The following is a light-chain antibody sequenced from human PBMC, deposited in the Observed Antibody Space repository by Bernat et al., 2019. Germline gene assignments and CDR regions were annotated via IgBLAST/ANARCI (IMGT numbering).Light chain of an antibody. J-gene: IGKJ3*01. Sequence: EIVLTQSPGTLSLSPGERATLSCRASQSVTSSYLAWYQQKPGQAPRLLIYAASTRATGIPDRFSGSGSGTDFTLTISRLEPEDFAVYYCQQYGSSPLFTVGPGTKVDIK. CDR2: AAS. CDR1: QSVTSSY. V-gene: IGKV3-20*01. CDR3: QQYGSSPLFT.